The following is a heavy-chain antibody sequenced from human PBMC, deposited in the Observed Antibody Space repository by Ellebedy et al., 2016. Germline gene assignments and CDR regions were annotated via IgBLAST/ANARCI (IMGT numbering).Heavy chain of an antibody. CDR2: ISGSGGST. V-gene: IGHV3-23*01. J-gene: IGHJ4*02. CDR1: GFTFSSYA. CDR3: AKDHMGAVAGNGWDY. D-gene: IGHD6-19*01. Sequence: GESLKISXAASGFTFSSYAMSWVRQAPGKGLEWVSAISGSGGSTYYADSVKGRFTISRDNSKNTLYLQMNSLRAEDTAVYYCAKDHMGAVAGNGWDYWGQGTLVTVSS.